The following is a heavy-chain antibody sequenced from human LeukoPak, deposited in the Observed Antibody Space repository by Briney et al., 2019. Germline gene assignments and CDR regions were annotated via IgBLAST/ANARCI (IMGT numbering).Heavy chain of an antibody. CDR1: GYTFNTYG. Sequence: ASLKLSCTASGYTFNTYGMNWVRQAPGQGLEWMVWINTNTGTPTYAQAFTGRFVFSLDTSVSTPYLQISSLKAEDTAVYYCARGAIGAPHHFDYWGQGTLVTVSS. CDR3: ARGAIGAPHHFDY. D-gene: IGHD3-10*01. J-gene: IGHJ4*02. V-gene: IGHV7-4-1*02. CDR2: INTNTGTP.